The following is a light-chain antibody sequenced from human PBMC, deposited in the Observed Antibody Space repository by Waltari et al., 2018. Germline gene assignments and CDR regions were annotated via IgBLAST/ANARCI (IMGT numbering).Light chain of an antibody. J-gene: IGLJ3*02. CDR1: SGINVGTYR. CDR3: AIWYTTGWV. V-gene: IGLV5-39*01. CDR2: YKSNAAK. Sequence: QPVLTQPTSLSASPGASARFTCTLRSGINVGTYRIYWYQQKPGSPPRYLLRYKSNAAKRQGSGGPSRFSGSKDASTNAGLLSISGLQSEDEADYYCAIWYTTGWVFGGGTKLTVL.